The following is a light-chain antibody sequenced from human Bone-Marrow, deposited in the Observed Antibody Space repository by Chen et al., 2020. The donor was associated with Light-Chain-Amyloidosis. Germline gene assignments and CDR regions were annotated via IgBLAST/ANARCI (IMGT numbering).Light chain of an antibody. CDR3: QQSNSFPRT. CDR2: GAS. V-gene: IGKV1-12*01. CDR1: QAISRW. Sequence: DIQKTQSPSSVSASVGDRVTITGRANQAISRWLAWYQQKPGKAPQLLIYGASTLQSGVPSRFSGSGSGTDFTLTINTLQPEDFATYYCQQSNSFPRTFGQGTKVEIK. J-gene: IGKJ1*01.